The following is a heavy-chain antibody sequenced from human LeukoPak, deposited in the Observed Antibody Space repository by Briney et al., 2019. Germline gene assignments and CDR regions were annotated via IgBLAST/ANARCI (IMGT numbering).Heavy chain of an antibody. CDR1: GGSFSGYY. CDR2: INHSGST. Sequence: PSETLSLTCAVYGGSFSGYYWSWIREPPGKGLEWVGEINHSGSTNYNPSLTTRVTISVDTSKNQISPNLSSVTGADTAVYYCASLYGDDGYNWFDPWGQGTLVTVSS. D-gene: IGHD4-17*01. J-gene: IGHJ5*02. V-gene: IGHV4-34*01. CDR3: ASLYGDDGYNWFDP.